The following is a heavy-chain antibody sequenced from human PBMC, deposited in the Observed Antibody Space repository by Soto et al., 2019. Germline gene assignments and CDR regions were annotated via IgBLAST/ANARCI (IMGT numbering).Heavy chain of an antibody. CDR1: GGSISSYY. V-gene: IGHV4-59*01. J-gene: IGHJ4*02. CDR3: ARSGAGGY. CDR2: IYYSGST. Sequence: QVQLQDSGPGLGKPSATLSLTCTVSGGSISSYYWSWIRQPPGKGLEWIGYIYYSGSTNYNPSLRSRVPISVDTSKTQFSLKLSSVPAADTAVYYCARSGAGGYWGQGTLVTVSS. D-gene: IGHD6-19*01.